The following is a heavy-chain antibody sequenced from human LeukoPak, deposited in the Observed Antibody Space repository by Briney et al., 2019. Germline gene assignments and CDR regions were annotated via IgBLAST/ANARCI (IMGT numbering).Heavy chain of an antibody. CDR2: INHSGNT. D-gene: IGHD6-6*01. CDR1: GGSFSGYY. Sequence: SETLSLTCAVYGGSFSGYYWSWIRQPPGKGLEWIGEINHSGNTKYNPSLKSRVTISVDTSKNQFSLKPSSVTAADTAVYYCAREDSSSSNDAFDIWGQGTMVTVSS. CDR3: AREDSSSSNDAFDI. V-gene: IGHV4-34*01. J-gene: IGHJ3*02.